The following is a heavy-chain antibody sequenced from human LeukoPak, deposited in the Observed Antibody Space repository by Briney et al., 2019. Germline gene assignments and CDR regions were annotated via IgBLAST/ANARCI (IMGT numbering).Heavy chain of an antibody. J-gene: IGHJ3*02. D-gene: IGHD3-22*01. Sequence: GGSLRLSCAASGFTFTSNAMSWVRQAPGKGLEWVSAISGSGGSTYYADSVKGRFTITRDNSKNTLYLRMNSLRAEDTAVYYCAKDWGGQWLLDAFDIWGQGTMVTVSS. CDR2: ISGSGGST. CDR1: GFTFTSNA. CDR3: AKDWGGQWLLDAFDI. V-gene: IGHV3-23*01.